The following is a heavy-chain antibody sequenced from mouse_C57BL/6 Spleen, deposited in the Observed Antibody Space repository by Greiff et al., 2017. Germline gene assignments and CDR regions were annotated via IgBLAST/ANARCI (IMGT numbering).Heavy chain of an antibody. J-gene: IGHJ3*01. V-gene: IGHV1-53*01. CDR3: AREASGFWLAY. D-gene: IGHD4-1*01. CDR1: GYTFPSSW. CDR2: INPSHGGT. Sequence: QVQLQPPWTELVKPGASVTLSCKASGYTFPSSWMHWVKQRPVQGLDWIGNINPSHGGTNSNEKFQSKATLTVYNSSLTAYMQLSSLTSEVSAVYYWAREASGFWLAYWVQGTLVTVAA.